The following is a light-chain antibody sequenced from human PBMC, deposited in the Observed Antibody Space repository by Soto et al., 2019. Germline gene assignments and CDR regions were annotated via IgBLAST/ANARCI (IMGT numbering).Light chain of an antibody. Sequence: IQMTQSPSSLSAYIRDRVKIIFRASQNINNYLNWYQQKPGRAPKLLIYDASNLEAGVPSRFRGSGSGTDFTFTISRLQPEDIATYYCQQYENLPTFGQGTRLAIK. V-gene: IGKV1-33*01. CDR1: QNINNY. CDR2: DAS. J-gene: IGKJ5*01. CDR3: QQYENLPT.